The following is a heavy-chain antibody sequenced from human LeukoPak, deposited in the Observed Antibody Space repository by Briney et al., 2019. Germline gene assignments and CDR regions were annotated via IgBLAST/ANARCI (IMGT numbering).Heavy chain of an antibody. J-gene: IGHJ6*03. D-gene: IGHD3-10*01. CDR3: AKDRQGFGFGEQLDYYYMDV. Sequence: GGSLRLSCAASGFTFSSYAMSWVRQAPGKGLEWVSAISGSGGSTYYADSVKGRFTISRDNSKNTLYLQMNRLRAEDTAVYYCAKDRQGFGFGEQLDYYYMDVWGKGTTVTVSS. CDR2: ISGSGGST. CDR1: GFTFSSYA. V-gene: IGHV3-23*01.